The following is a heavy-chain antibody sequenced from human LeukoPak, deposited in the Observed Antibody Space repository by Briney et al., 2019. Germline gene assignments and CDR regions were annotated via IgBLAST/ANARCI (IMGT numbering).Heavy chain of an antibody. Sequence: PGGSLRLSCAASGFTVRSSYMSWVRQAPGKGLEWVSIISSAGTTYYADSVKGRFTISRDNSKNTVYLQVNSLRDEDTAVYYCARDLEAANTYYFDYWGQGTMVTVSS. CDR3: ARDLEAANTYYFDY. CDR2: ISSAGTT. CDR1: GFTVRSSY. V-gene: IGHV3-66*01. J-gene: IGHJ4*02. D-gene: IGHD6-13*01.